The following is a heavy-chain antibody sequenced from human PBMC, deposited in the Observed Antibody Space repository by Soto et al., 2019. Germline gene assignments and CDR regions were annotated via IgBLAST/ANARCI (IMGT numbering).Heavy chain of an antibody. CDR1: GGSISSSNW. J-gene: IGHJ6*02. V-gene: IGHV4-4*02. D-gene: IGHD1-26*01. Sequence: PSETLSLTCAVSGGSISSSNWWSWVRQPPGKGLEWIGEIYHSGSTNYNPSLKSRVTISVVKSKNQFSLKLSSVTAADTAVYYCASRWELLIYYGMDVWGQGTTVTVSS. CDR3: ASRWELLIYYGMDV. CDR2: IYHSGST.